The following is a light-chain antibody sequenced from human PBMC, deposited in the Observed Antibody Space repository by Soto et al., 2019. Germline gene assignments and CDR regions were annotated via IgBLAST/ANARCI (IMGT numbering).Light chain of an antibody. Sequence: EIVLTQSPGTLSLSPGAGVTLSCRASQRVAGDPLAWYQQKPGQAPRLLIFGASNRAAGIPDRYSGSGSGTDFTLTVSKLEPEDFAVYYCQQYSGPPYTFGQGTKLEI. CDR3: QQYSGPPYT. CDR1: QRVAGDP. CDR2: GAS. V-gene: IGKV3-20*01. J-gene: IGKJ2*01.